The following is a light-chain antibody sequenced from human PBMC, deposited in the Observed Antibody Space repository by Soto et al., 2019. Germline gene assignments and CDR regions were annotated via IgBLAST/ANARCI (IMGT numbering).Light chain of an antibody. CDR1: SSDIGGYDY. Sequence: QAVVTQPPSASGSPGQSVTISCTGTSSDIGGYDYVSWYQQDPGKAPKLMIYDVSKRPSGVPDRFSGSKSGNTASLTVSGLQVEDEADYYCSSYAGSNTLVFGGGTKLTVL. CDR3: SSYAGSNTLV. J-gene: IGLJ3*02. CDR2: DVS. V-gene: IGLV2-8*01.